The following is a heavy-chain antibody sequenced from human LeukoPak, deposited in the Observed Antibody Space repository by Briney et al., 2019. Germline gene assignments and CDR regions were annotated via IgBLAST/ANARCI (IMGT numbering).Heavy chain of an antibody. CDR2: INHSGST. V-gene: IGHV4-39*07. CDR3: ASEDCSGGSCQKGGNY. Sequence: SETLSLTCTVSGGSISSGGYYWSWIRQPPGKGLEWIGEINHSGSTNYNPSLKSRVTISVDTSKNQFSLKLSSVTAADTAVYYCASEDCSGGSCQKGGNYWGQGTLVTVSS. D-gene: IGHD2-15*01. CDR1: GGSISSGGYY. J-gene: IGHJ4*02.